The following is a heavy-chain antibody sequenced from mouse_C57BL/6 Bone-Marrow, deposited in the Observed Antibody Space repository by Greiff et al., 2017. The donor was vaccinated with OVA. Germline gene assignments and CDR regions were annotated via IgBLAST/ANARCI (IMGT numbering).Heavy chain of an antibody. J-gene: IGHJ3*01. V-gene: IGHV1-82*01. Sequence: QVQLQQSGPELVQPGASVKISCKASGYAFSSSWMNWVKQRPGKGLEWIGRIYPGDGDTNYNGKFKGKATLTADKSSSTAYMQLSSLTSEDSAVYFCASPSYDYDSSYLFAYWGQGTLVTVSA. CDR3: ASPSYDYDSSYLFAY. D-gene: IGHD1-1*01. CDR1: GYAFSSSW. CDR2: IYPGDGDT.